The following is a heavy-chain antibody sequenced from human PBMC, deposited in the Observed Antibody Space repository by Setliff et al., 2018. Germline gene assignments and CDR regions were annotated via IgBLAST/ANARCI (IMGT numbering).Heavy chain of an antibody. CDR1: GGSISSSY. V-gene: IGHV4-59*12. D-gene: IGHD3-3*01. CDR2: FYHSGSM. J-gene: IGHJ3*02. CDR3: ARDRYYNSWSGTSITAPHDAFDI. Sequence: PSETLSLTCTVSGGSISSSYWSWIRQPPGKGLEWTGYFYHSGSMNYSPSLKGRVTMSVDTSNNQLSLKLTSVSAADTAVYYCARDRYYNSWSGTSITAPHDAFDIWGQGTMVTVSS.